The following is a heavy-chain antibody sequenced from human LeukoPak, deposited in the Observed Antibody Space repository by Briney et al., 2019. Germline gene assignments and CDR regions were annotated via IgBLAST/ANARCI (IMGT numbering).Heavy chain of an antibody. CDR3: ARANYYESSGYSLYYFDY. Sequence: ASEKVSCKASVYTFTSYYMPWVRQAPGQGLELMGIINPSGGSTSYAQKFQGRVTMTRDTSTSTVYMELSSLRSEDTAVYYCARANYYESSGYSLYYFDYWGQGTLVTVSS. CDR1: VYTFTSYY. V-gene: IGHV1-46*01. J-gene: IGHJ4*02. CDR2: INPSGGST. D-gene: IGHD3-22*01.